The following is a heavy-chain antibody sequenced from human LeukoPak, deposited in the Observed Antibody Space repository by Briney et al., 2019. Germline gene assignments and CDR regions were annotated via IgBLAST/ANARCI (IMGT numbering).Heavy chain of an antibody. J-gene: IGHJ5*02. D-gene: IGHD2-15*01. Sequence: ASVKVSCKASGYTFTGYYMHWVRQAPGQGLEWMGRINPNSGGTNYAQKFRGRVTMTRDTSISTAYMELSRLRSDGTAVYYCARERVVAATEGFDPWGQGTLVTISS. CDR3: ARERVVAATEGFDP. V-gene: IGHV1-2*06. CDR1: GYTFTGYY. CDR2: INPNSGGT.